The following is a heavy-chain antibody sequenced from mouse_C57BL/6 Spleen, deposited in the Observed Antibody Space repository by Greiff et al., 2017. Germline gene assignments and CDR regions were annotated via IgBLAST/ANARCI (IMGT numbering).Heavy chain of an antibody. CDR2: IDPSDSYT. J-gene: IGHJ4*01. CDR1: GYTFTSYW. V-gene: IGHV1-50*01. CDR3: ARRSIGYYAMEY. D-gene: IGHD3-1*01. Sequence: QVQLQQPGAELVKPGASVKLSCKASGYTFTSYWMQWVKQRPGQGLEWIGEIDPSDSYTNYNPKFKGKATLTVDTSSRTAYMQRSSLTAEDSAVYYCARRSIGYYAMEYGGQGTSVTVSS.